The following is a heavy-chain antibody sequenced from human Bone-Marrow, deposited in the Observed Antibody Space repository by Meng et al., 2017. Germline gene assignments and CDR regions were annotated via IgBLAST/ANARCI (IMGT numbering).Heavy chain of an antibody. CDR3: TRSYSYGYSYSHDY. V-gene: IGHV3-49*04. CDR1: GFTFGDYA. J-gene: IGHJ4*02. Sequence: SLKISCTASGFTFGDYAMSWVRQAPGRGLEWVGFIRSKAYGGTTEYAASVKGRFTISRDDSKSIAYLQMNSLKTEDTAVYYCTRSYSYGYSYSHDYWGQGTLVTVSS. D-gene: IGHD5-18*01. CDR2: IRSKAYGGTT.